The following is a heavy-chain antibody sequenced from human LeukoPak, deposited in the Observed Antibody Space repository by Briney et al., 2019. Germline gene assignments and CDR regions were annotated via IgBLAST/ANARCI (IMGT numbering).Heavy chain of an antibody. J-gene: IGHJ4*02. CDR2: INHSGST. Sequence: SETLSLTCAVYGGSFSGYYWSWIRQPPGKGLEWIGEINHSGSTNYNPSLKSRVTISVDTSKNQFSLKLSSVTAADTAVYYCARGGIAAALRTFYYFDYWGRGTLVTVSS. CDR1: GGSFSGYY. D-gene: IGHD6-13*01. V-gene: IGHV4-34*01. CDR3: ARGGIAAALRTFYYFDY.